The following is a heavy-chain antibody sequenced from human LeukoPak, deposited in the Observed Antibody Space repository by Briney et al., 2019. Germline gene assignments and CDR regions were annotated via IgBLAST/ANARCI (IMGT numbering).Heavy chain of an antibody. CDR1: GYTFTGYY. CDR3: ARDQIMGNTSYNWFEP. V-gene: IGHV1-2*02. J-gene: IGHJ5*02. CDR2: INPNNGDT. D-gene: IGHD1-26*01. Sequence: ASVKVSCKASGYTFTGYYMHWVRQVPGQGLEWMGWINPNNGDTKYAQKFQGRVTMTTDTSISTAYMELSRLKSDDTAVYYCARDQIMGNTSYNWFEPWGQGTQVTVS.